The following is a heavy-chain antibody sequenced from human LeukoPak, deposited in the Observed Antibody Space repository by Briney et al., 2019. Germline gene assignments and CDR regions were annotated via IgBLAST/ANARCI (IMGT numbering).Heavy chain of an antibody. D-gene: IGHD3-3*01. CDR3: ARARGYDFWSGTDY. Sequence: GGSLRLSCAASGFTFDDYGMSWVRQAPGKGLEWVSGINWNGGSTGYADSVKGRFTISRDNAKNSLYLQMNSLRAEDTALYCCARARGYDFWSGTDYWGRGTLVTVSS. CDR2: INWNGGST. CDR1: GFTFDDYG. V-gene: IGHV3-20*04. J-gene: IGHJ4*02.